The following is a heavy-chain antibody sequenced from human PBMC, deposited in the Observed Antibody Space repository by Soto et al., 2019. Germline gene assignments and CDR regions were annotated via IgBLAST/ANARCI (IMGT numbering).Heavy chain of an antibody. Sequence: QVQLVQSGAGVKKPGASVKVSCKASGYTFTSYGISWVRQAPGQGLEWMGWISAYNGNTNYAQKLQGRVTMTTDTSTSTAYMELRSLRSDDTAVYYCARDHRLSSILWWPLIDYWGQGTLVTVSS. V-gene: IGHV1-18*01. D-gene: IGHD2-21*01. J-gene: IGHJ4*02. CDR2: ISAYNGNT. CDR1: GYTFTSYG. CDR3: ARDHRLSSILWWPLIDY.